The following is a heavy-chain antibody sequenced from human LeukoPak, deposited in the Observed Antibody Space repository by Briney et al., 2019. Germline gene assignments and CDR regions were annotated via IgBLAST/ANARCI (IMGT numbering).Heavy chain of an antibody. Sequence: SETLSLTCTASGVSVSNSNSLWGSIRQPPGKGLEWIGTISYTGRSYYNPSLKSRVTISVDTSRNQFSLRLNSVTAADTAVYYCVSHVRFSSGFDLWGQGTLVTVSS. CDR1: GVSVSNSNSL. V-gene: IGHV4-39*01. D-gene: IGHD6-19*01. CDR2: ISYTGRS. J-gene: IGHJ4*02. CDR3: VSHVRFSSGFDL.